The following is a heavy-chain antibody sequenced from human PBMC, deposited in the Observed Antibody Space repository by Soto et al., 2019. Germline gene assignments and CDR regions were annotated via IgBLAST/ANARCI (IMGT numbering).Heavy chain of an antibody. J-gene: IGHJ4*02. CDR3: ATAEVDY. Sequence: GSLRLSCASSGFTFGDYWMHCVLQPPGKGPEWVSRMTGDGRTTQYADSVKVRFTASRDNAKSTLYLQMNSLRAEDTAVYYCATAEVDYWGPGTLVTVSS. CDR1: GFTFGDYW. CDR2: MTGDGRTT. V-gene: IGHV3-74*03.